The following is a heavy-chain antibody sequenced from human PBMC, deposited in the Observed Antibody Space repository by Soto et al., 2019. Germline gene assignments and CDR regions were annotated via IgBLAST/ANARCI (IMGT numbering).Heavy chain of an antibody. CDR1: GGSISSGGYY. V-gene: IGHV4-31*03. CDR3: AREKSYSYGFDY. CDR2: IYYSGST. Sequence: PSETLSLTCTVSGGSISSGGYYWSWIRQHPGKGLEWIGYIYYSGSTYYNPSLKSRVTISVDTSKNQFSLKLSSVTAADTAVYYCAREKSYSYGFDYWGQGTLVTVSS. D-gene: IGHD5-18*01. J-gene: IGHJ4*02.